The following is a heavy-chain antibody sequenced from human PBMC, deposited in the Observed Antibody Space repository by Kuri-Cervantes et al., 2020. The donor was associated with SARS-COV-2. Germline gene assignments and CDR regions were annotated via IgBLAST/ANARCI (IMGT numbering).Heavy chain of an antibody. CDR3: ARDGSFSPLYYYYYYMDV. CDR1: GSSVSSPNY. J-gene: IGHJ6*03. CDR2: IYHSGTT. D-gene: IGHD2/OR15-2a*01. Sequence: SETLSLTCTVSGSSVSSPNYWGWLRQPPGKGLEWIGSIYHSGTTYYNPSLKSRVTLSVDTSKNQFSLKLSSVTAADTAVYYCARDGSFSPLYYYYYYMDVWGKGTTVTVSS. V-gene: IGHV4-38-2*02.